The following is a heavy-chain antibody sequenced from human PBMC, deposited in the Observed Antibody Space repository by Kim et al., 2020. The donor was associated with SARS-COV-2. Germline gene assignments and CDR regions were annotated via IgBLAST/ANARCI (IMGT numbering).Heavy chain of an antibody. Sequence: SEKTYVDSVKGRFTTSRDNAKNSLYLQMNSLRAEDTAVYYCATWGRAFDYWGQGTLVTVSS. J-gene: IGHJ4*02. CDR2: SEK. D-gene: IGHD7-27*01. CDR3: ATWGRAFDY. V-gene: IGHV3-7*01.